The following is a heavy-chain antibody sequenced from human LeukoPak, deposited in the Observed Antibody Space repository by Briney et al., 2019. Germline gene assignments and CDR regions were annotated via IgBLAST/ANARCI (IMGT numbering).Heavy chain of an antibody. D-gene: IGHD2-2*01. Sequence: SETLSLTCAVYGGSFSGYYWSWIRQPPGKGLEWIGEINHSGSTNYNPSLKSRVTISVDTSKNQFSLKLSSVTAADTAVYYCARHRNEYQLPTTFDYWGQGTLVTVSS. V-gene: IGHV4-34*01. J-gene: IGHJ4*02. CDR2: INHSGST. CDR3: ARHRNEYQLPTTFDY. CDR1: GGSFSGYY.